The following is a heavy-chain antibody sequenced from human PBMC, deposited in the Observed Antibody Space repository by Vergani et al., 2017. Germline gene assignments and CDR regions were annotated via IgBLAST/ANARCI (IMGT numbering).Heavy chain of an antibody. Sequence: QVQLQESGPGLVKPSQTLSLTGTVPGGPISSGGYYWSWIRQHPGKGLEGIGYIYYSGSTYYNPSITSRVTISVDTSKNQFSLKLSSVTAADTAAYYCARCPIGWFDPWGQGSLVTVSS. CDR1: GGPISSGGYY. J-gene: IGHJ5*02. CDR3: ARCPIGWFDP. D-gene: IGHD2-15*01. V-gene: IGHV4-31*03. CDR2: IYYSGST.